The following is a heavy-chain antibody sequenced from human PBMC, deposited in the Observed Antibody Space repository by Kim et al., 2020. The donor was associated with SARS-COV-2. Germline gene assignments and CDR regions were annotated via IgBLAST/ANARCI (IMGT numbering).Heavy chain of an antibody. V-gene: IGHV4-39*01. CDR3: ARHLSGSSWFDY. Sequence: YTSPSLKSRVTLSVETSKNQFSLKLSSVTAADTAVFYCARHLSGSSWFDYWGQGSLVTVSS. D-gene: IGHD6-13*01. J-gene: IGHJ4*02.